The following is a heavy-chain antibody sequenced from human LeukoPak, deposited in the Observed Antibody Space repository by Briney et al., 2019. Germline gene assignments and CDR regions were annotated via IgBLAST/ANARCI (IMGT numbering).Heavy chain of an antibody. D-gene: IGHD3-22*01. CDR3: ARSANYFDTSGQDY. CDR2: TNRDDSDT. J-gene: IGHJ4*02. Sequence: GGSLRLSCAVSGFSVSSNYMSWVRQAPGKGLVWVSRTNRDDSDTSYADSVKGRFTISRDKAKSTLYLQMNSLRVEDTAVYYCARSANYFDTSGQDYWGQGTLVTVSS. V-gene: IGHV3-74*01. CDR1: GFSVSSNY.